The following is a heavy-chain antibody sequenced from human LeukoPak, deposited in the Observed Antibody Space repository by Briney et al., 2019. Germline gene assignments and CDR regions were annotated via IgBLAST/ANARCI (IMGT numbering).Heavy chain of an antibody. V-gene: IGHV3-74*01. CDR3: ARGSRGSWFDP. Sequence: PGGSLRLSCAASGFTFSSYWMHWVRQAPGKGLVWVSRINSDGSSTSYADSVKGRFTISRDNAKNTLYLQMNSLRAEDTAVYYCARGSRGSWFDPWGQGTQVTVSS. CDR2: INSDGSST. D-gene: IGHD6-13*01. J-gene: IGHJ5*02. CDR1: GFTFSSYW.